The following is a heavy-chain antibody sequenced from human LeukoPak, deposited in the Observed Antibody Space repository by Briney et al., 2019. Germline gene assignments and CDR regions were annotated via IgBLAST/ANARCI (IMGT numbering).Heavy chain of an antibody. J-gene: IGHJ3*01. CDR2: IFGSASKL. D-gene: IGHD6-19*01. CDR1: GFTFPTYS. Sequence: GGSLRLSCTTSGFTFPTYSMSWVRQAPGQGLEWVAPIFGSASKLYHADSVKGRFTVSRDNSKNTLYLQMNGLRVEDTALYYCVKDRVPDSGWSFDVWGQGTMVTVSA. V-gene: IGHV3-23*01. CDR3: VKDRVPDSGWSFDV.